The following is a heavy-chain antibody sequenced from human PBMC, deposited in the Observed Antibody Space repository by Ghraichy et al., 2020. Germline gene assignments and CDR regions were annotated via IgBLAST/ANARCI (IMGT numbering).Heavy chain of an antibody. CDR3: ARVEMATITDYYYGMDV. CDR1: GFTFSSYW. Sequence: GGSLRLSCAASGFTFSSYWMHWVRQAPGKGLVWVSRINSDGSSTSYADSVKGRFTISRDNAKNTLYLQMNSLRAEDTAVYYCARVEMATITDYYYGMDVWGQGTTVTVSS. V-gene: IGHV3-74*01. D-gene: IGHD5-24*01. J-gene: IGHJ6*02. CDR2: INSDGSST.